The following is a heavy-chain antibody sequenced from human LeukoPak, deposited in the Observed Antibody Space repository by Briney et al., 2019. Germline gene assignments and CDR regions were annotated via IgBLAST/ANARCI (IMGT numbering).Heavy chain of an antibody. D-gene: IGHD6-19*01. Sequence: GGSLRLSCAASGFTFSSYAMSWVRQAPGKGLEWVSAISGSGGSTYYADAVKGRFTISRYNSKNTLYLQMNSVRAEDPAVYYCANGDPAVAGTGPFDYWGQGTLVTVSS. CDR2: ISGSGGST. CDR1: GFTFSSYA. J-gene: IGHJ4*02. V-gene: IGHV3-23*01. CDR3: ANGDPAVAGTGPFDY.